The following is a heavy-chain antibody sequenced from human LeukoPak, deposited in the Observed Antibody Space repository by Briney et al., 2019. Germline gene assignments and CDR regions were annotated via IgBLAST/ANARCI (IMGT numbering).Heavy chain of an antibody. CDR3: ARADISYAGGFDY. CDR2: IYTSGTT. J-gene: IGHJ4*02. V-gene: IGHV4-4*07. Sequence: PSETLSLTCTVSNGSISSYYWSWIRQPAGKGLEWIGRIYTSGTTNYNPSLKSRVSMSVVTSKNQFSRMLSCVTAADTAVYYCARADISYAGGFDYWGQGTLVTVSS. CDR1: NGSISSYY. D-gene: IGHD3-10*02.